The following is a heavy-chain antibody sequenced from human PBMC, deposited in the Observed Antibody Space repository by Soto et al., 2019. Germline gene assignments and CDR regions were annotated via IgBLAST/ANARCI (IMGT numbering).Heavy chain of an antibody. J-gene: IGHJ4*02. Sequence: ASVKVSCKASGYTFTSYDIYWVRQATGQGFEYMGWMDPNSGNTGYVKKFQGRVTMTRDTSMSTAYMELSSLRSEDTAVYYCARDKGIVAIGAAIDYWGQGTLVTVSS. CDR1: GYTFTSYD. CDR3: ARDKGIVAIGAAIDY. CDR2: MDPNSGNT. D-gene: IGHD5-12*01. V-gene: IGHV1-8*01.